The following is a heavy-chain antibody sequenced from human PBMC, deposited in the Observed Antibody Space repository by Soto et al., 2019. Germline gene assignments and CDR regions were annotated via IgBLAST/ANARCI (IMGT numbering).Heavy chain of an antibody. V-gene: IGHV5-51*01. D-gene: IGHD6-13*01. J-gene: IGHJ6*02. CDR2: IYPGDSDT. CDR3: ARHHGSPGSYFGMDV. Sequence: GESLKISCKGSGYSFTSYWINWVRQMPGKGLEWMGIIYPGDSDTRYSPSFQGQVTISADKSINTAYLQWRSLKASDTAVYYCARHHGSPGSYFGMDVWGQGTTVTVSS. CDR1: GYSFTSYW.